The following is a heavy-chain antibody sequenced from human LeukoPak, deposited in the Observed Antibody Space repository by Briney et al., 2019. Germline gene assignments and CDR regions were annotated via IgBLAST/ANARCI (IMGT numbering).Heavy chain of an antibody. CDR2: IYYSGST. V-gene: IGHV4-39*07. Sequence: SSETLSLTCTVSGGSISSSCYYWGWLRPPPGKGLEWFGSIYYSGSTYSNPSLESRVPISVDTTKNQFSLKLSSVTAADTAVYYCAREEAVADSPFDYWGQGTLVTVSS. CDR3: AREEAVADSPFDY. D-gene: IGHD6-19*01. J-gene: IGHJ4*02. CDR1: GGSISSSCYY.